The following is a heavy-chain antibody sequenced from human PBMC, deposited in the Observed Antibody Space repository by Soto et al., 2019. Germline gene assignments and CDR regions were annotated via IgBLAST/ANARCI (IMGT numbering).Heavy chain of an antibody. V-gene: IGHV1-46*01. Sequence: ASVKVSCKASGYTFTSCYMHWVRQAPGQGLEWMGIINPSGGSTSYAQKFQGRVTMTRDTSTSTVYMELSSLRSEDTAVYYRARAAPDDSSGGQAFDIWGQGTMVTVSS. D-gene: IGHD3-22*01. CDR2: INPSGGST. CDR3: ARAAPDDSSGGQAFDI. CDR1: GYTFTSCY. J-gene: IGHJ3*02.